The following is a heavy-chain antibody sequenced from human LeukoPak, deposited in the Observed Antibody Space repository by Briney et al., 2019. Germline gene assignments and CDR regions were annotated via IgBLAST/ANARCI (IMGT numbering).Heavy chain of an antibody. Sequence: LSGGSLRLSCAASGFTFSDYDMHWVRQATGKGLEGVSAIGTAGDTYYTGSVKGRFTISRENAKTSLYLQMNSLRAGDTAVYYCARVAKERVGGVYYFDYWGQGTLVTVSS. CDR2: IGTAGDT. D-gene: IGHD1-1*01. V-gene: IGHV3-13*01. CDR1: GFTFSDYD. J-gene: IGHJ4*02. CDR3: ARVAKERVGGVYYFDY.